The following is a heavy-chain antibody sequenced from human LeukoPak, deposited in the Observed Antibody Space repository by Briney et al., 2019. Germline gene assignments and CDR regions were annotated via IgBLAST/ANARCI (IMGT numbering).Heavy chain of an antibody. CDR2: IKQDGSEK. V-gene: IGHV3-7*03. CDR1: GFTFSSYW. Sequence: GGSLRLSCAASGFTFSSYWMSWVRQAPGKGLEWVANIKQDGSEKYYVDSVKGRFTISRDNAKNTLYLQMNSLRAEDTASYYCAKDMAYSSSSQIDYWGQGTLVTVSS. CDR3: AKDMAYSSSSQIDY. J-gene: IGHJ4*02. D-gene: IGHD6-6*01.